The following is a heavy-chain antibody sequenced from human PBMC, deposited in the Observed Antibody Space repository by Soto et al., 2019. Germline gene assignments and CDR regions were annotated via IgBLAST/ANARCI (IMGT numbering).Heavy chain of an antibody. CDR3: AREIFRSDYYYYYGMDV. CDR1: GFTFSSYG. J-gene: IGHJ6*02. V-gene: IGHV3-33*01. D-gene: IGHD3-3*01. CDR2: IWDDGSNK. Sequence: QVQLVESGGGVVQPGRSLRLSCAASGFTFSSYGMHWVRQAPGKGLEWVAVIWDDGSNKYYADSVKGRFTISRDNSKNTLYLQMNRLRAEDTAVYYCAREIFRSDYYYYYGMDVWGQGTTVTVSS.